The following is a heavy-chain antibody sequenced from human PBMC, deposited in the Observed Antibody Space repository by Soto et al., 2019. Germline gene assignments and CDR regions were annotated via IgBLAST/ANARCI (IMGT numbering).Heavy chain of an antibody. J-gene: IGHJ3*02. Sequence: PGGSLRLSCAAFEFTFSTYAMTWVRQAPGKGLEWVSGISGSDSTTYYADSVKGRFTISRENYKTTLYLQLNNLRAEDTVVYFCAKFFLPRPLIVKAAFVIWSQGLMVTVSS. CDR1: EFTFSTYA. CDR3: AKFFLPRPLIVKAAFVI. D-gene: IGHD3-22*01. V-gene: IGHV3-23*01. CDR2: ISGSDSTT.